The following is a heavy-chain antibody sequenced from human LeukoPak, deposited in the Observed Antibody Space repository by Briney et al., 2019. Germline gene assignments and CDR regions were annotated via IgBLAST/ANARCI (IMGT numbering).Heavy chain of an antibody. Sequence: GESLKISCKGSGYSFTSYWIGWVRQMPGKGLEWMGIIYPGDSGTRYSPSFQGQVTISADKSISTAYLQWSSLKASDTAMYYCARRQYCSSTSCWSDYYGMDVWGQGTTVTVSS. CDR3: ARRQYCSSTSCWSDYYGMDV. D-gene: IGHD2-2*01. J-gene: IGHJ6*02. CDR2: IYPGDSGT. V-gene: IGHV5-51*01. CDR1: GYSFTSYW.